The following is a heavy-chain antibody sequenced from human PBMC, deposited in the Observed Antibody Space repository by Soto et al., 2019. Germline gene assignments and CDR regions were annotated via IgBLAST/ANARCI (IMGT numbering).Heavy chain of an antibody. CDR3: ARGRYCLTGRCFPNWFDS. CDR2: IYKSATS. J-gene: IGHJ5*01. Sequence: SETLSLTCSVSGDSISNLDYFWAWIRQPPGQALEYIGYIYKSATSYYNPSFESRVAISVDTSKSQFSLNVTSVTAADTAVYFCARGRYCLTGRCFPNWFDSWGQGALVTVSS. D-gene: IGHD7-27*01. CDR1: GDSISNLDYF. V-gene: IGHV4-30-4*01.